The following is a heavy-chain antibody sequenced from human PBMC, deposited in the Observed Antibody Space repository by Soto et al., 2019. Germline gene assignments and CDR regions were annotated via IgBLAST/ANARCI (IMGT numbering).Heavy chain of an antibody. Sequence: EVQLVESGGGLVQPGRSLRLSCAASGFNFDDYAMHWVRQAPGKGLEWVAGISWNSGSIGYADSVKGRITISRDNAKNSLYLQMNSLRAEDSAFYHCVKDIKYGGWYDGFDCWGQGTLVTVSS. J-gene: IGHJ4*02. CDR1: GFNFDDYA. D-gene: IGHD6-19*01. CDR3: VKDIKYGGWYDGFDC. V-gene: IGHV3-9*01. CDR2: ISWNSGSI.